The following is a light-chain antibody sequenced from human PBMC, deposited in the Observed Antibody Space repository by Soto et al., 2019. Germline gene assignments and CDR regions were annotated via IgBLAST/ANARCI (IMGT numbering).Light chain of an antibody. CDR1: SSDVGLYDY. Sequence: QSVLTQPASVSGSPGQSITISCTGTSSDVGLYDYVSWYQQHPGKAPQLMIYAVSNRPSGVSNRFSASKSGNTASLFISGLQAEDEADYYCSSYTRDSSYVFGSGIKVTXL. V-gene: IGLV2-14*01. CDR2: AVS. CDR3: SSYTRDSSYV. J-gene: IGLJ1*01.